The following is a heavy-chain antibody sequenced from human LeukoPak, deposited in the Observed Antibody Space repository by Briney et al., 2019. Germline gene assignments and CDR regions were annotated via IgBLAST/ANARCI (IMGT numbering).Heavy chain of an antibody. Sequence: RXSXAXXVXXFXNSAXNWVRQAPGKGLEWVSTISSGGAGTYYADSVKGRFSISRDNSKNTLYLQMNSLRAEDTAVYYCAKSGGSGTYPNWFDSWGQGTLVTVSS. CDR1: VXXFXNSA. CDR3: AKSGGSGTYPNWFDS. V-gene: IGHV3-23*01. D-gene: IGHD3-10*01. CDR2: ISSGGAGT. J-gene: IGHJ5*01.